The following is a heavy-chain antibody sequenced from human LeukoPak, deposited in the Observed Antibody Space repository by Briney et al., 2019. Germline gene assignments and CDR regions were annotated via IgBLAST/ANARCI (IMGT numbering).Heavy chain of an antibody. CDR1: GFRFGYFW. CDR2: INEDGSQK. D-gene: IGHD3-3*01. V-gene: IGHV3-7*01. J-gene: IGHJ4*02. Sequence: AGGSLRLSCEASGFRFGYFWMSWVRQAPGKGLEWVANINEDGSQKYYVDSVKGRFTVSRDNTKKLVFLQMNSLRVEDTAVYYCARDEVGGYYFEWGQGNLVNVSS. CDR3: ARDEVGGYYFE.